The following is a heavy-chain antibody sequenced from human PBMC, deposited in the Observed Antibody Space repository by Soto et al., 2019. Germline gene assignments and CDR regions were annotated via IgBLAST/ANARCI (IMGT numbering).Heavy chain of an antibody. CDR2: INAGNGNT. J-gene: IGHJ6*03. CDR3: ARGQDICSNAVCYEGYHYYMDD. CDR1: GYTFTGYG. D-gene: IGHD2-8*01. V-gene: IGHV1-18*01. Sequence: ASVKVSCKASGYTFTGYGISWVRQAPGQGLEWMGWINAGNGNTQHSQKFQGRVTITRDTSASTAYMELSSLRSEDTAVYYCARGQDICSNAVCYEGYHYYMDDWGKGTTVTVSS.